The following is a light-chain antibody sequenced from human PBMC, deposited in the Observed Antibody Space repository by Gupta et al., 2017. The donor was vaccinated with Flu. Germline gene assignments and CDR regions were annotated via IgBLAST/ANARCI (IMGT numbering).Light chain of an antibody. J-gene: IGLJ1*01. V-gene: IGLV2-14*04. Sequence: VTISCTGTSSDIGGYTYVSWYQQPPGKAPKLMIYDVSNRPSGVSNRFSGSKSGNTASLTISGLQAEDEADYYCSSYTSSSTYVFGTGTKVTVL. CDR3: SSYTSSSTYV. CDR2: DVS. CDR1: SSDIGGYTY.